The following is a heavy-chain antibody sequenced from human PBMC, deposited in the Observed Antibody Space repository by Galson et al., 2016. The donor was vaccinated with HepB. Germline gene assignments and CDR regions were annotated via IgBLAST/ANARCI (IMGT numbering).Heavy chain of an antibody. J-gene: IGHJ4*02. CDR1: GYSFTDYW. D-gene: IGHD2-8*01. Sequence: QSGAEVTKPGESLKISCKGSGYSFTDYWIGWVRQMPGKGLEWMGVIYPDDSDTTYSPSFEGQVTISADKSISTAYIQWTSLKASDTAMYYCARKNGSMDYWGQGTLVIVPA. V-gene: IGHV5-51*03. CDR3: ARKNGSMDY. CDR2: IYPDDSDT.